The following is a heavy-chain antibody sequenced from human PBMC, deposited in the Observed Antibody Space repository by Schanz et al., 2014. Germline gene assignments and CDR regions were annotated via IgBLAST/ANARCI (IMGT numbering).Heavy chain of an antibody. V-gene: IGHV3-74*02. D-gene: IGHD1-7*01. CDR2: INSDGTTT. CDR3: AMGGYQLHH. Sequence: VQLVESGGGVVQPGRSLRLSCAASGFTFSTYWMHWVRQAPGKGLGWVSHINSDGTTTTYADSVKGRFTISRDNAENTLYLQMNSLRVEDTAVYYCAMGGYQLHHWGQGTLXTVSS. J-gene: IGHJ4*02. CDR1: GFTFSTYW.